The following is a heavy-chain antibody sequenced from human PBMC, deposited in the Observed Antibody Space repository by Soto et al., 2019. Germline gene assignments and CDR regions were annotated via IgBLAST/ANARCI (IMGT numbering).Heavy chain of an antibody. CDR1: GDSVSSNSAA. CDR2: TYYRSKWYN. Sequence: SQTLXLTCAISGDSVSSNSAAWNWIRQSPSRGLEWLGRTYYRSKWYNDYAVSVKSRITINPDTSKNQFSLQLNSVTPEDTAVYYCASSTHYYDSSGPNAFDIWGQGTMVTVSS. D-gene: IGHD3-22*01. CDR3: ASSTHYYDSSGPNAFDI. J-gene: IGHJ3*02. V-gene: IGHV6-1*01.